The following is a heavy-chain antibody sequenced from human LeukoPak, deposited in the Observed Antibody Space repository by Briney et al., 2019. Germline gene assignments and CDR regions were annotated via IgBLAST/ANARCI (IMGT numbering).Heavy chain of an antibody. Sequence: PGGSLRLSCAASGSTFSSYSMNWVRQAPGKGLEWVSSISSSSSYIYYADSVKGRFTISRDNAKNSLYLQMNSLRAEDTAVYYCARVREPRDAFDIWGQGTMVTVSS. CDR1: GSTFSSYS. J-gene: IGHJ3*02. CDR3: ARVREPRDAFDI. V-gene: IGHV3-21*01. D-gene: IGHD1-14*01. CDR2: ISSSSSYI.